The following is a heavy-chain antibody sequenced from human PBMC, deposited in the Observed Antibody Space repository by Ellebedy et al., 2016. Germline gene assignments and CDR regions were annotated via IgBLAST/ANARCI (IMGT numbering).Heavy chain of an antibody. V-gene: IGHV3-9*01. CDR1: GFTFENYA. Sequence: SLKISCAASGFTFENYAMHWVRQAPGMGLEWVSGINWNSGSMIYSDSVKGRFTISRDNVKNSLHLQMNSLRAEDSAFYYCAKGSITTTATCLDYWGQGTLVTVSS. CDR2: INWNSGSM. J-gene: IGHJ4*02. CDR3: AKGSITTTATCLDY. D-gene: IGHD1-1*01.